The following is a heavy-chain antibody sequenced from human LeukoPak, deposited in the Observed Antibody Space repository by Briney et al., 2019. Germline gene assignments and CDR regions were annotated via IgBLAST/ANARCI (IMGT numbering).Heavy chain of an antibody. CDR3: ARDCEFCDLLFYMNV. D-gene: IGHD3-16*01. CDR1: GGSIRSSSYY. CDR2: IYYNGAT. J-gene: IGHJ6*03. Sequence: SETLSLTCTVSGGSIRSSSYYWGWIRQPPGKGLEWIGAIYYNGATQYNPSLKSRVTMSVDTSKNQFSLNLTSVTAADTAVYYCARDCEFCDLLFYMNVWGKGTTVTVSS. V-gene: IGHV4-39*02.